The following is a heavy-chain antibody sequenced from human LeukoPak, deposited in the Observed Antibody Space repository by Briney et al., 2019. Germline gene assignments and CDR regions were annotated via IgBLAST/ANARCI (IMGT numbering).Heavy chain of an antibody. CDR2: IKQDGSEK. CDR3: VRESRRYQLPGLNDYYYMDV. D-gene: IGHD2-2*01. V-gene: IGHV3-7*01. Sequence: GGSLRLSCAASGFTFSSYWMSWVRQAPGKGLEWVANIKQDGSEKYYVDSVKGRFTISRDIAKNSLYLQMNSLRAEDTAVYYCVRESRRYQLPGLNDYYYMDVWGRGTTVTVSS. J-gene: IGHJ6*03. CDR1: GFTFSSYW.